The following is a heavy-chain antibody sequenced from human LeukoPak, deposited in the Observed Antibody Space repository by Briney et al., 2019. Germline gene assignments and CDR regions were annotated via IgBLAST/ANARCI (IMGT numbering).Heavy chain of an antibody. Sequence: SETLSLTCTVSGGSISSGNWWSWVRQPPGKGLEWIGEIHHSGSTNYNPSLKSRVTISIDKSKNQFSLNLSSVTAADTALYYCATTKPILTDVWGQGTTVTVSS. J-gene: IGHJ6*02. V-gene: IGHV4-4*02. D-gene: IGHD1-14*01. CDR3: ATTKPILTDV. CDR2: IHHSGST. CDR1: GGSISSGNW.